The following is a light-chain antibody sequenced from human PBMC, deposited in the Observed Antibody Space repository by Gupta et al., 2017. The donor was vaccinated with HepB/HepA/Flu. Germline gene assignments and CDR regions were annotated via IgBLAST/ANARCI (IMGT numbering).Light chain of an antibody. CDR3: QQSNNLPYT. CDR2: YAS. CDR1: QSIGTN. Sequence: EIVLTQSPDFQSVTPKEKVTITCRASQSIGTNLNWYQQKPDQSPKLLIKYASQSLSGVPSRFSGSGSGTXFTLTIXSLEAEDAATYYCQQSNNLPYTFGXGTKLEIK. J-gene: IGKJ2*01. V-gene: IGKV6-21*01.